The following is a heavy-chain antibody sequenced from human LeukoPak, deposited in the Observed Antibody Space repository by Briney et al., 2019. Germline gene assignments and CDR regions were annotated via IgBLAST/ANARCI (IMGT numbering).Heavy chain of an antibody. CDR3: AKDLSNWNYFDY. CDR2: IWHDGNKE. D-gene: IGHD1-1*01. V-gene: IGHV3-33*06. Sequence: PGGSLRLSCAASGLTFRVYGMHWVRQAPGNGLEWVAVIWHDGNKENYAESVRGRFTISRDNSKNTLYLEMDSLRAEDTAVYYCAKDLSNWNYFDYWGQGTLVTVSS. CDR1: GLTFRVYG. J-gene: IGHJ4*02.